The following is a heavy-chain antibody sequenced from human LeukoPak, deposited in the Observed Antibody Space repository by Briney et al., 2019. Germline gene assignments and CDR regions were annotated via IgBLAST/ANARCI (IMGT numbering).Heavy chain of an antibody. CDR3: ARATYGSGPNWFDP. D-gene: IGHD3-10*01. J-gene: IGHJ5*02. CDR2: IIPILGIA. V-gene: IGHV1-69*04. Sequence: GASVKVSCKASGGTFSSYAISWVRQAPEQGLEWMGRIIPILGIANYAQKFQGRVTITADKSTSTAYMELSSLRSEDTAVYYCARATYGSGPNWFDPWGQGTLVTVSS. CDR1: GGTFSSYA.